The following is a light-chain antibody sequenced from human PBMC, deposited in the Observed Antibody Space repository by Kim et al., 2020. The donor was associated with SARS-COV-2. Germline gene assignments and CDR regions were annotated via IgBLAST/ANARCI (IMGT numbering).Light chain of an antibody. CDR1: GSDIGGYNY. J-gene: IGLJ3*02. CDR3: SSYTSSNTLV. V-gene: IGLV2-14*01. CDR2: DVS. Sequence: QSALTQPASVSGSPGQSITISCTGTGSDIGGYNYVSWYQQYPGKAPKLMIYDVSKRPSGVSNRFSGSKSGNTASLTISGLQSEDEAYYYCSSYTSSNTLVFGGGTKVTVL.